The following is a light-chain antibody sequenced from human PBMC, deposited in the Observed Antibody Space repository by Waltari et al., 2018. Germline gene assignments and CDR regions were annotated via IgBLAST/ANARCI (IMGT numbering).Light chain of an antibody. Sequence: DIVMTQSPDSLAVSLGERATINCKSSQSVSFSSDNKNYLAWFQQKPGQPPNLLIYWSSSRASGVPDRFTGSGSGTDFTLTISSLQAEDVAVYYCFQNYTTHRTFGQGTKVEIK. CDR1: QSVSFSSDNKNY. V-gene: IGKV4-1*01. CDR3: FQNYTTHRT. CDR2: WSS. J-gene: IGKJ1*01.